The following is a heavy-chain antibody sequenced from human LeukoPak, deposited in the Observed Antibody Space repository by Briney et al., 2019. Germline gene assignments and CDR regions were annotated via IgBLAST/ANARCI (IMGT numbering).Heavy chain of an antibody. Sequence: GGSLRLSCAASGITVSSEYMTWVRQAPGKGLEWVSTIYSDDRTYYSDSVKGRFTISRDNSKNTVYLQVNSLRAEDTAVFYCAKDRAWLQFWSWGQGTLVTVSS. J-gene: IGHJ4*02. CDR1: GITVSSEY. CDR2: IYSDDRT. D-gene: IGHD5-18*01. CDR3: AKDRAWLQFWS. V-gene: IGHV3-53*01.